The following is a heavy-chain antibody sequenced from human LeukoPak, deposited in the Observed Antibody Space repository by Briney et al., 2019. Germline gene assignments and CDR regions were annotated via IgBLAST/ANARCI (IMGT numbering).Heavy chain of an antibody. D-gene: IGHD3-10*01. CDR1: GFTFSSYW. CDR2: ISWNSGSI. CDR3: TRLPRKYYYGSGSYSDS. Sequence: GGSLRLSCAASGFTFSSYWMHWVRQAPGKGLVWVSGISWNSGSIGYAASVKGRFSISRDNAKNSLFLQMNSLTLEDTAVYFCTRLPRKYYYGSGSYSDSWGQGTLVIVSS. V-gene: IGHV3-74*01. J-gene: IGHJ4*02.